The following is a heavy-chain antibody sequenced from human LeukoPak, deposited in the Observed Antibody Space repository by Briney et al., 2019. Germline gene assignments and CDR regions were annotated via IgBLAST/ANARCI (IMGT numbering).Heavy chain of an antibody. CDR2: IWYDGSNK. CDR1: GFTFSSYG. CDR3: ARDTGGVRPLYAFDY. D-gene: IGHD2-8*02. V-gene: IGHV3-33*08. J-gene: IGHJ4*02. Sequence: PGGSLRLSCAASGFTFSSYGMHWVRQAPGKGLEWVAVIWYDGSNKYYADSVKGRFTISRDNSKNTLYLQMNSLRAEDTAVYYCARDTGGVRPLYAFDYWGQGTLVTVSS.